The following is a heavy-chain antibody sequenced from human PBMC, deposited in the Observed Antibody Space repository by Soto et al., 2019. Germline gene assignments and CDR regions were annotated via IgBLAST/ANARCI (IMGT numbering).Heavy chain of an antibody. CDR2: ISYDGSNK. V-gene: IGHV3-30*18. Sequence: GGSLRLSCAASGFTFSSYGMHWVRQAPGKGLEWVAVISYDGSNKYYADSVKGRFTISRDNSKNTLYLQMNSLRAEDTAVYYCAKDRWQGNYFVYWGQGTLVTVSS. J-gene: IGHJ4*02. D-gene: IGHD2-15*01. CDR1: GFTFSSYG. CDR3: AKDRWQGNYFVY.